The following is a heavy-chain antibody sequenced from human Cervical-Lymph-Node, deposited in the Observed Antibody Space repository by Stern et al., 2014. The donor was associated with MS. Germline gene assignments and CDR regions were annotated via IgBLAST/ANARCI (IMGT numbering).Heavy chain of an antibody. Sequence: QEQLMQSGAEVKKPGASVKVSCKTSGYTFTSDDINCVRQASGQGLEWMGWINPASGDTGYAQKFQGRLTITRDPSISTAYMELTTLRSEDTAVYYCTKAGDSWGQGTLVIVSS. J-gene: IGHJ4*02. CDR3: TKAGDS. CDR2: INPASGDT. V-gene: IGHV1-8*01. CDR1: GYTFTSDD.